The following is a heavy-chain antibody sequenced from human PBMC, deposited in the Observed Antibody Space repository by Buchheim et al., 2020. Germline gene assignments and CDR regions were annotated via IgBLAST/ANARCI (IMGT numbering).Heavy chain of an antibody. J-gene: IGHJ4*02. V-gene: IGHV3-43*01. CDR1: GFSFHYYT. Sequence: EVQLVESGGAVVQPGGSLRLSCAASGFSFHYYTMHWVRLVPGKGLEWVSLINWDGTNTYYADSVKGRFTVSRDNSKNSLYLQVNSLRTEDTALYYCAKEMATMYFDYWGQGTL. D-gene: IGHD5-24*01. CDR2: INWDGTNT. CDR3: AKEMATMYFDY.